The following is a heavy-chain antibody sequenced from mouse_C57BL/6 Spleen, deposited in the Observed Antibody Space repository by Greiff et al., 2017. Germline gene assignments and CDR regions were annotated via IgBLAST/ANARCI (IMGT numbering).Heavy chain of an antibody. Sequence: QVQLQQPGAELVRPGSSVKLSCKASGYTFTSYWMHWVKQRPIQGLEWIGNIDPSDSDTHYNQKFKDKATLTVDKSSSTAYMQLSSLTSEDSAVYYGARDGDYLFAYWGQGTLVTVSA. CDR3: ARDGDYLFAY. J-gene: IGHJ3*01. V-gene: IGHV1-52*01. CDR2: IDPSDSDT. CDR1: GYTFTSYW. D-gene: IGHD2-13*01.